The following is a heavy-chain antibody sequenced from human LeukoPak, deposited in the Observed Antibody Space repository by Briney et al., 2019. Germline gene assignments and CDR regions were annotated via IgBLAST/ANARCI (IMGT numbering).Heavy chain of an antibody. CDR2: INPNSGGT. D-gene: IGHD2-2*01. J-gene: IGHJ4*02. CDR1: GYTFTGYY. CDR3: ARGSSDIIVVPAAPGFDY. V-gene: IGHV1-2*02. Sequence: ASVKVSCKASGYTFTGYYMHWVRQAPGQGLEWMGWINPNSGGTNYAQKFQGRVTMTRDTSISTAYMELSRLRSDDTAVYYCARGSSDIIVVPAAPGFDYWGQGTLVTVSS.